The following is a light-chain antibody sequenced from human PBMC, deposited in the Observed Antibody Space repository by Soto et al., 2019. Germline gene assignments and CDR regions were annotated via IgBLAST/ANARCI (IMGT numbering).Light chain of an antibody. Sequence: EIVLTQSPATLSLSPGERATLSCRASQSVSRYLAWYQQKPGQAPRLLIYDVSIRATGIPARFSGSGSGTDFTLTISSLEPEDFAVYYCQQRSNWPRTFGQGTKVDIK. CDR1: QSVSRY. CDR3: QQRSNWPRT. J-gene: IGKJ1*01. V-gene: IGKV3-11*01. CDR2: DVS.